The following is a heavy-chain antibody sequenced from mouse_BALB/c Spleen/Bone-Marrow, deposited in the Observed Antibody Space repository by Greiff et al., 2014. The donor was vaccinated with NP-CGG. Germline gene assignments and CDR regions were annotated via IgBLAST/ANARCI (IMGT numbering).Heavy chain of an antibody. V-gene: IGHV1S132*01. J-gene: IGHJ2*01. Sequence: QVHVKQSGAELVKPEASVKLSCKTSGYTFTSYWIQWVKQRPGQGLGWIGEIFPGTVTPYYNEKFKGKATLTIDTSSSTASMQLSSLTSEDSAVYFCARRGYGYLDYWGQGTTLTVSS. CDR2: IFPGTVTP. CDR1: GYTFTSYW. CDR3: ARRGYGYLDY. D-gene: IGHD2-10*02.